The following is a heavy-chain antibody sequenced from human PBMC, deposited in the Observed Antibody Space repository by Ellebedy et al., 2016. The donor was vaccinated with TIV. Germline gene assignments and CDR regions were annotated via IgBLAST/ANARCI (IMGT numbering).Heavy chain of an antibody. D-gene: IGHD1-14*01. Sequence: GESLKISCAASGFTFASYGMCWVRQAPGKGLEWVSCITISGDTAKYADSVEGRFTISRDNSNNKLYLQMYSLRAEDTAVYYCAKDRTNWYLDLWGRGTLVTVSS. CDR2: ITISGDTA. CDR3: AKDRTNWYLDL. CDR1: GFTFASYG. V-gene: IGHV3-23*01. J-gene: IGHJ2*01.